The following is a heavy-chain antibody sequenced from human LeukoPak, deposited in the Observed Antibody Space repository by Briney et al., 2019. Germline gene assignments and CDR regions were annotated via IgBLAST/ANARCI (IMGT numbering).Heavy chain of an antibody. V-gene: IGHV1-18*01. J-gene: IGHJ5*02. CDR2: IRDYNGNT. D-gene: IGHD3-22*01. CDR3: ARDGPDRAAWFDP. Sequence: ASVKVSCKASGYTFSSYGISWVRQAPGRGLEWMGWIRDYNGNTNYAQKVQGRVTMTTDPFTSTAYMELRSLRSDDTAVYYCARDGPDRAAWFDPWGQGTLVTVSS. CDR1: GYTFSSYG.